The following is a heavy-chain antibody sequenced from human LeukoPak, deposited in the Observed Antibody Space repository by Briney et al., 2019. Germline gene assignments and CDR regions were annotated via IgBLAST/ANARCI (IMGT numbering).Heavy chain of an antibody. CDR1: GYTFTGYF. V-gene: IGHV1-2*02. CDR2: INPNSGGT. CDR3: ARESLEYSSSSDAFDI. Sequence: ASVKVSCKASGYTFTGYFMHWVRQAPGQGLEWMGWINPNSGGTNYAQKFQGRVTMTRDTSISTAYMELSRLRSDDTAVYYCARESLEYSSSSDAFDIWGQGTMVTVSS. J-gene: IGHJ3*02. D-gene: IGHD6-6*01.